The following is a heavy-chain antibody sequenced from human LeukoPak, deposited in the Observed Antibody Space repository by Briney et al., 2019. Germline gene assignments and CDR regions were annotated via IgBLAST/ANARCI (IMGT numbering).Heavy chain of an antibody. CDR1: GGSISSYY. CDR2: IYYSGST. CDR3: ARYSYGHRWFDP. D-gene: IGHD5-18*01. Sequence: SETLSLTCTVSGGSISSYYWSWIRQPPGKGLEWIGYIYYSGSTKYNPSLKSRVTISVDTSKNQFSLNQSSVTAADTAVYYCARYSYGHRWFDPWGQGTLVTVSS. J-gene: IGHJ5*02. V-gene: IGHV4-59*08.